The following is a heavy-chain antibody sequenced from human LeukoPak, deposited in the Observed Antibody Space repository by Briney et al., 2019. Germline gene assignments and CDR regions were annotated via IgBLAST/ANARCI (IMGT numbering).Heavy chain of an antibody. CDR3: ARVVGVRAETFDH. Sequence: PSXTLXLTCAVYGGSFSGYYWSWIRQPPGKGLEWIGEINHSGSTNYNPSLKRRGTISVDTSKNQFSLKLSSVTAADTAVYYCARVVGVRAETFDHWGQGTLVTVSS. CDR1: GGSFSGYY. J-gene: IGHJ4*02. CDR2: INHSGST. V-gene: IGHV4-34*01. D-gene: IGHD2-8*01.